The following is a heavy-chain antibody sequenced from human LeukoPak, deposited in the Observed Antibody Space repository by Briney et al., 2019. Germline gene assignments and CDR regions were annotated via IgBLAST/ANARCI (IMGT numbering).Heavy chain of an antibody. CDR3: AREYRYGDYQRDAFDI. CDR2: IDSDGSST. J-gene: IGHJ3*02. V-gene: IGHV3-74*01. Sequence: GGSLRLSCAASGFTFSSYWMYWVRQAPGKGLVWVSRIDSDGSSTGYADSVKGRFNISRDNTKNTLYLPMTSLRAEDTAVYYCAREYRYGDYQRDAFDIWGQGTMVTVSS. CDR1: GFTFSSYW. D-gene: IGHD4-17*01.